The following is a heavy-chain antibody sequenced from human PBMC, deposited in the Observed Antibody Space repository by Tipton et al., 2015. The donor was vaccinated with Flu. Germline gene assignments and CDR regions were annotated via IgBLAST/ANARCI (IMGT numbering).Heavy chain of an antibody. CDR2: IYTSGST. V-gene: IGHV4-61*02. D-gene: IGHD3-10*01. CDR3: ARDLFGEKDWFDP. Sequence: TLSLTCTVSGGSISSGSYYWSWIRQPAGKGLEWIGRIYTSGSTNYNPSLKSRVTISVDTSKNQFPLKLSSVTAADTAVYYCARDLFGEKDWFDPWGQGTLVTVSS. J-gene: IGHJ5*02. CDR1: GGSISSGSYY.